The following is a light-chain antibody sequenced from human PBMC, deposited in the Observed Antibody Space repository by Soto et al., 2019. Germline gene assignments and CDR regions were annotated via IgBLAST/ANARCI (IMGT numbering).Light chain of an antibody. J-gene: IGKJ4*01. V-gene: IGKV1-33*01. CDR2: DAS. CDR1: QDISNY. Sequence: DIQMTQSPSSLSASVGDRVTITCQASQDISNYLNWYQQKPGKAPKLLIYDASNLETGVPSRFSGSGSGTDFTLTISSLQSEDFAIYYCQQYYSYLPLTFGGGTK. CDR3: QQYYSYLPLT.